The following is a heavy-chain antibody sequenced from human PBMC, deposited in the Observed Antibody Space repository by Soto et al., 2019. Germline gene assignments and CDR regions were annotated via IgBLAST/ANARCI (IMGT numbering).Heavy chain of an antibody. Sequence: SGGSLRLSCAASGFTFSSYWMHWVRQAPGKGLVWVSRINSDGSSTSYADSVKGRFTISRDNAKNTLYLQMNRLRAEDTAVYYCASPGYSESFDYWGQGTLVTVSS. V-gene: IGHV3-74*01. CDR1: GFTFSSYW. J-gene: IGHJ4*02. D-gene: IGHD6-13*01. CDR3: ASPGYSESFDY. CDR2: INSDGSST.